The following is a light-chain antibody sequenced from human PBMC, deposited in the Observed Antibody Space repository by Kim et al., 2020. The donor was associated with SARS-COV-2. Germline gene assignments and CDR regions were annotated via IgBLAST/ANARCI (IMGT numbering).Light chain of an antibody. CDR3: QQYYSTLPYS. V-gene: IGKV4-1*01. CDR1: QSVLYSSNNKNY. J-gene: IGKJ2*03. Sequence: ATINCKSSQSVLYSSNNKNYLAWYQQKPGQPPKLLIYWASTWESGVHDRFSGSGSGTDFTLTISSLQAEDVAVYYCQQYYSTLPYSFGQGTKLEI. CDR2: WAS.